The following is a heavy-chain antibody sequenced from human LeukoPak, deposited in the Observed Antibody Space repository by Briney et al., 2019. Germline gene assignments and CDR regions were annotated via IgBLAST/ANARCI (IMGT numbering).Heavy chain of an antibody. J-gene: IGHJ6*02. CDR2: INPDNSDT. CDR1: GYRFTTYW. D-gene: IGHD2-2*01. V-gene: IGHV5-51*01. Sequence: GESLKISCKGSGYRFTTYWIGCVRQMPGKGLEWMGIINPDNSDTRYSPSFQGQVTISADKSTSTAYRQWSSLKISDTAMYFCAIQVSDDRTRYYVYYHSGMDVWGQGTTVTVSS. CDR3: AIQVSDDRTRYYVYYHSGMDV.